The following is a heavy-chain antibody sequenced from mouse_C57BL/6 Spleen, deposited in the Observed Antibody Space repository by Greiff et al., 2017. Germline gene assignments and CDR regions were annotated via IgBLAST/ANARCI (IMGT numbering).Heavy chain of an antibody. CDR2: IYPGDGDT. CDR1: GYAFSSSW. CDR3: ASNWPPCAY. Sequence: QVQLQQSGPELVKPGASVKISCKASGYAFSSSWMNWVKQRPGKGLEWIGRIYPGDGDTNYNGKFKGKATLTADKSSSTAYMQLSSLTSEDSAVYFCASNWPPCAYWGQGTLVTVSA. J-gene: IGHJ3*01. D-gene: IGHD4-1*01. V-gene: IGHV1-82*01.